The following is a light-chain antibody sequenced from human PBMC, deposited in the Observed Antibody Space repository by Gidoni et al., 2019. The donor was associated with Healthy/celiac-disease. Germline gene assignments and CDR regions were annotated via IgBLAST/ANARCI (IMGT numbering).Light chain of an antibody. CDR2: KAS. CDR1: QFSSTW. V-gene: IGKV1-5*03. Sequence: DIQMTQSPSTLSASVGDRVTITCRASQFSSTWLAWYQVKPGKAPKRLIFKASSLESGVPSRFSGSGSGTEFSLTISSLHSDDFATYYCQQYYSQRAFGQGTKVEIK. CDR3: QQYYSQRA. J-gene: IGKJ1*01.